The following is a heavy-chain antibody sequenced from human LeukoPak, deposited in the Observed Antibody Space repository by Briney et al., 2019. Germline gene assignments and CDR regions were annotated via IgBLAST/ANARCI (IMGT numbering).Heavy chain of an antibody. Sequence: SETLSLTCTVSGGSITNYYWSWIRQPPGKGLEWIGYIYYSGSTNYNPSLKSRVTISVDTSMNQFSLKLGSVTAADTAVYYCARRSIAAAGNWFDPWGQGTLVTVSS. CDR3: ARRSIAAAGNWFDP. CDR1: GGSITNYY. J-gene: IGHJ5*02. D-gene: IGHD6-13*01. V-gene: IGHV4-59*08. CDR2: IYYSGST.